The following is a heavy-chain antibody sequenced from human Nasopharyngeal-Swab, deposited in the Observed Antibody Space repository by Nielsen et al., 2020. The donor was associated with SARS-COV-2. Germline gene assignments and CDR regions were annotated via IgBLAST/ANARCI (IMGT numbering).Heavy chain of an antibody. Sequence: WIRQPPGKGLEWVSVIYSGGSTYYADSVKGRFTISRDNSKNTLYLQMNSLRAEDTAVYYCAGSGSSSWYANWFDPWGQGTLVTVSS. V-gene: IGHV3-53*01. D-gene: IGHD6-13*01. CDR3: AGSGSSSWYANWFDP. CDR2: IYSGGST. J-gene: IGHJ5*02.